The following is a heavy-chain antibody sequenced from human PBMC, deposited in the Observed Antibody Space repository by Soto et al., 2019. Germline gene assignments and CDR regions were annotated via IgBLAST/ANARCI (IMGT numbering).Heavy chain of an antibody. Sequence: GGSLRLSCAASGFTFSNAWMSWVRQAPWKGLEWVGRIKSKTDGGTTDYAAPVKGRFTISRDDSKNTLYLQMNSLKTEDTAVYYCTTDRPHGYCSSTSCYLGYYYYYMDVWGKGTTVTVSS. D-gene: IGHD2-2*01. CDR3: TTDRPHGYCSSTSCYLGYYYYYMDV. V-gene: IGHV3-15*01. J-gene: IGHJ6*03. CDR1: GFTFSNAW. CDR2: IKSKTDGGTT.